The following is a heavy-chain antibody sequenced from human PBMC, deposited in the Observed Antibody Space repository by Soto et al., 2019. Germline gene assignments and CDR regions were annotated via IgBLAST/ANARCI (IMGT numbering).Heavy chain of an antibody. Sequence: PGGSLRLSCAASGFTFSSYGIHWVRQAPGKGLEWVAVIWYDGSNKYYVDSVKGRFTISRDNSKSTLYLQMNNLRAEDTAIYFCAKVPASLKTSDYWGQGTLVTVSS. CDR1: GFTFSSYG. D-gene: IGHD2-2*01. CDR3: AKVPASLKTSDY. CDR2: IWYDGSNK. J-gene: IGHJ4*02. V-gene: IGHV3-33*06.